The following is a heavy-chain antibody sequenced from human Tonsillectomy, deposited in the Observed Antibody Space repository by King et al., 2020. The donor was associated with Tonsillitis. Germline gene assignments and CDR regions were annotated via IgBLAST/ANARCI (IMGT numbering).Heavy chain of an antibody. Sequence: QLVQSGAEVKKPGESLRISCKGSGYSFTSYWISWVRQMPGKGLEWMGRIDPSDSDTKYSPSFQGHVTIATDKSISTAYLQRSSLKTSDTAMYYCARLGTVAGTNYWGQGTLVTVSS. V-gene: IGHV5-10-1*03. CDR2: IDPSDSDT. D-gene: IGHD6-19*01. CDR3: ARLGTVAGTNY. CDR1: GYSFTSYW. J-gene: IGHJ4*02.